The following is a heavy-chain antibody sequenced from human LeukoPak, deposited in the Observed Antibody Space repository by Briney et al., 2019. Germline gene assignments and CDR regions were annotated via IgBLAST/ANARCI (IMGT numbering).Heavy chain of an antibody. CDR1: GGTFSSYA. CDR3: ARVRGGLGYCSGGSCYSDLDY. J-gene: IGHJ4*02. D-gene: IGHD2-15*01. Sequence: SVKVSCKASGGTFSSYAISWVRQAPGEGLEWMGGIIPIFGTANYAQKFQGRVTITADESTSTAYMELSSLRSEDTAVYYCARVRGGLGYCSGGSCYSDLDYWGQGTLVTVSS. CDR2: IIPIFGTA. V-gene: IGHV1-69*13.